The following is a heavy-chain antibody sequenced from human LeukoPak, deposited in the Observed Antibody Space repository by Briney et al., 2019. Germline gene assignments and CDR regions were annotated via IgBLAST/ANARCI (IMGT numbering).Heavy chain of an antibody. CDR2: ISSSGSTI. Sequence: KPGGSLRLSCAASGFTFSDYYMSWIRQAPGKGLEWVSYISSSGSTIYYADTVKGRFTISRDNAKNSLYLQMNSLRAEDTAVYYCAREEYDSSGYYSLLYWGQGTLVTVSS. J-gene: IGHJ4*02. CDR1: GFTFSDYY. CDR3: AREEYDSSGYYSLLY. D-gene: IGHD3-22*01. V-gene: IGHV3-11*04.